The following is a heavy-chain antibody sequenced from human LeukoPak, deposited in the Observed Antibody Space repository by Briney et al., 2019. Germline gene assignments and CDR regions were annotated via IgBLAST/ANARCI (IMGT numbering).Heavy chain of an antibody. CDR1: GFTFSSYG. D-gene: IGHD3-10*01. V-gene: IGHV3-30*03. Sequence: GGSLRLSCAASGFTFSSYGMHWVRQAPGKGLEWVAVISYDGSNKYYADSVMGRFTISRDNAKNSLYLQMNSLRAEDTAVYYCARAGEYYYGSGSWGQGTLVTVSS. CDR2: ISYDGSNK. CDR3: ARAGEYYYGSGS. J-gene: IGHJ4*02.